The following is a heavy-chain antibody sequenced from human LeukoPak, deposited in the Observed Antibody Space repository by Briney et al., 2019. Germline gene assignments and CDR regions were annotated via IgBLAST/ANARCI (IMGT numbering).Heavy chain of an antibody. J-gene: IGHJ5*02. CDR1: GFIFSDYA. V-gene: IGHV3-30-3*01. CDR2: VSYDGSNK. CDR3: ARDPRAGITFNWFDP. Sequence: PGGSLRLSCAASGFIFSDYAMHWVRQAPGKGLEWVAVVSYDGSNKYYADSVKGRFTISRDNSRDMLYLQMNSLTTEDTAVFYCARDPRAGITFNWFDPWGQGTLVTVSS.